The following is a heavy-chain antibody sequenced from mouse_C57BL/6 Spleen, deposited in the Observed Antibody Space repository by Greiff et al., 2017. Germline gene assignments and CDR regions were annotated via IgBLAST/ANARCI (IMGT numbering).Heavy chain of an antibody. CDR3: ARSDYYGSSPHFDY. CDR2: IDPSDSYT. V-gene: IGHV1-69*01. D-gene: IGHD1-1*01. Sequence: QVQLQQPGAELVMPGASVKLSCKASGYTFTSYWMHWVKPRPGQGLEWIGEIDPSDSYTNYNHKFKGKSTLTVDKSSTTAYMQLSSLTSEDSAVYYCARSDYYGSSPHFDYWGQGTTLTVSS. CDR1: GYTFTSYW. J-gene: IGHJ2*01.